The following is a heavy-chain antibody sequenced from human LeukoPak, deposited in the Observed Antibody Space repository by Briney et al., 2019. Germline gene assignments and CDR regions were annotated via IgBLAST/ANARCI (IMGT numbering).Heavy chain of an antibody. D-gene: IGHD1-26*01. CDR3: ASWGEGALDN. V-gene: IGHV3-23*01. Sequence: GGSLRLSCAASGFTFRSYDMSWVRQAPGKGLEWVSVISGSGGSTYYADSVKGRFTISRDNSKNTLYLQMNSLRVEDTGVYYCASWGEGALDNWGQGTLVTVSS. CDR1: GFTFRSYD. J-gene: IGHJ4*02. CDR2: ISGSGGST.